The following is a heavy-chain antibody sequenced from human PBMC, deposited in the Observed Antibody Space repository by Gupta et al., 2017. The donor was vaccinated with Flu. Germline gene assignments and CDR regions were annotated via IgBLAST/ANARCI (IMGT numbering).Heavy chain of an antibody. CDR2: ISGTGYST. J-gene: IGHJ3*02. Sequence: VRLAPGKGLEFVSGISGTGYSTYYADSVRGRFTVSKDDSKNTLYLQMDSLRVEDTAMYYCARDGYNNIAFDIWGPGTLVTVSS. D-gene: IGHD1-1*01. V-gene: IGHV3-23*01. CDR3: ARDGYNNIAFDI.